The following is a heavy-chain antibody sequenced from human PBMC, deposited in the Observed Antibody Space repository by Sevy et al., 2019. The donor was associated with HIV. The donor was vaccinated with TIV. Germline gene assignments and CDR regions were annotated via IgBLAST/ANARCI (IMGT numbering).Heavy chain of an antibody. D-gene: IGHD1-20*01. CDR2: IIPIFGTA. CDR1: GGTFSSYA. J-gene: IGHJ5*02. CDR3: ARDNWNDYRRIKYNWFDP. V-gene: IGHV1-69*13. Sequence: ASVKVSCKASGGTFSSYAISWVRQAPGQGLEWMGGIIPIFGTANYAQKFQGRVTITADESTSTAYMELSSLRSEDTAVYYCARDNWNDYRRIKYNWFDPWGQGTLVTVSS.